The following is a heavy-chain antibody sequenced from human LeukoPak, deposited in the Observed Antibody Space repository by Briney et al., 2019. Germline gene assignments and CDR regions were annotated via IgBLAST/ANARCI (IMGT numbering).Heavy chain of an antibody. J-gene: IGHJ6*03. V-gene: IGHV3-30*03. CDR2: ISFDGSDK. CDR3: ARDRGGSDYYYYMDV. Sequence: GGSLRLSCAASGFTFSNAWMSWVRQAPGKGLEWVTVISFDGSDKYYADSVKGRFTISRDNSKNTLYLQMNSLRAEDTAVYYCARDRGGSDYYYYMDVWGKGTTVTVSS. CDR1: GFTFSNAW. D-gene: IGHD3-16*01.